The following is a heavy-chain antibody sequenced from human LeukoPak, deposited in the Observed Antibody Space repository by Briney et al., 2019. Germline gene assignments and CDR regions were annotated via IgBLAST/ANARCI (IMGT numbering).Heavy chain of an antibody. V-gene: IGHV4-4*02. CDR3: ARSYSYYYYYYGMDV. Sequence: PSGTLSLICGVSGGSISSTNWWTWIRQPPGKGLEWIGEVHLDGRTNYNPSLESRLTMSVDLSENHISLKLTSVTAADTAVYYCARSYSYYYYYYGMDVWGQGTTVTVSS. CDR2: VHLDGRT. D-gene: IGHD4-11*01. J-gene: IGHJ6*02. CDR1: GGSISSTNW.